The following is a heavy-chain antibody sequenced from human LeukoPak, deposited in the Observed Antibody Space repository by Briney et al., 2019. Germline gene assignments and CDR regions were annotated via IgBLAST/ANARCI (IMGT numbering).Heavy chain of an antibody. Sequence: GESLKISCKGSGYSFPSYWIGWVRQMPGKGLEWLGIIYPGDSTTRYSPSFQGQVTISSDKSVNTAYLQWSSLKASDTATYYCARLYTTLTRSICARFYPSGQHTLVTVYS. V-gene: IGHV5-51*01. CDR2: IYPGDSTT. CDR3: ARLYTTLTRSICARFYP. J-gene: IGHJ5*02. CDR1: GYSFPSYW. D-gene: IGHD1-1*01.